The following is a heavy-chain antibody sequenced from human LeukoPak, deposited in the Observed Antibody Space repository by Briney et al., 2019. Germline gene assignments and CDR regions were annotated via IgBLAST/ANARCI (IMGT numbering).Heavy chain of an antibody. CDR2: MNPNSGNT. Sequence: ASVKVSCKASGYTFTSYDVNRFRQATGQGLEWMGWMNPNSGNTGYAQKFQGRVSLTRDTSISTAYLELISLRSEDTAVYYCAKNIALTGEFDSWGQGTLVTVSS. V-gene: IGHV1-8*01. D-gene: IGHD7-27*01. J-gene: IGHJ4*02. CDR1: GYTFTSYD. CDR3: AKNIALTGEFDS.